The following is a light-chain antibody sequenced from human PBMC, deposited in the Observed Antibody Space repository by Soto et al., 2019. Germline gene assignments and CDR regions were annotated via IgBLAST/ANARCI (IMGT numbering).Light chain of an antibody. CDR3: ATWDGSLNGYV. V-gene: IGLV1-44*01. CDR1: SSNVGTNT. Sequence: QSVLTQPPSASGTPGQRVTISCSGSSSNVGTNTVHWYQHLPGTAPKLLIYGNNRRPSGVPDRFSGSSSGTSASLAISGRRSEDESDYYCATWDGSLNGYVFGTGTKLTVL. J-gene: IGLJ1*01. CDR2: GNN.